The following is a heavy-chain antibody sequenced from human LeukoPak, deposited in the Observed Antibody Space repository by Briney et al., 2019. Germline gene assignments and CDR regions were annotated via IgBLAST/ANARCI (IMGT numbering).Heavy chain of an antibody. V-gene: IGHV3-66*02. CDR2: IYSGGST. Sequence: GGSLRLSCAASGFTVGSNYMSWVRQAPGKGLEWVSVIYSGGSTYYADSVKGRFTISRDNSKNTLYLQMNSLRAEDTAVYYCARAEPSGYYPWYFDYWGQGTLVTVSS. CDR3: ARAEPSGYYPWYFDY. CDR1: GFTVGSNY. D-gene: IGHD3-22*01. J-gene: IGHJ4*02.